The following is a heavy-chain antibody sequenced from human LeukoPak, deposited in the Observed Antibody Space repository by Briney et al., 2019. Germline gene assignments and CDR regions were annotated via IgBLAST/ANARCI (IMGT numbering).Heavy chain of an antibody. J-gene: IGHJ1*01. V-gene: IGHV4-61*02. CDR1: GGSISSGSYY. Sequence: PSQTLSLTCTVSGGSISSGSYYWSWIRQPAGKGLERIARIYTSGSTNYNPSLKSRVTISVDTSKNQFSLKLRSVTAADTAVYYRARQDSSGYYYEGYFQHWGQGTLVTVSS. D-gene: IGHD3-22*01. CDR2: IYTSGST. CDR3: ARQDSSGYYYEGYFQH.